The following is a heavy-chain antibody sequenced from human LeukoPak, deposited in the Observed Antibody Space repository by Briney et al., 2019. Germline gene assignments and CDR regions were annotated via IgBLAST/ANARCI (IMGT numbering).Heavy chain of an antibody. CDR1: GFTFSDYY. D-gene: IGHD5-24*01. V-gene: IGHV3-11*01. Sequence: PGGSLRLSCAASGFTFSDYYMSWIRQAPGKGLGWVSYISSSGSTIYYADSVKGRFTISRDNAKNSLYLQMNSLRAEDTAVYYCAKVDEVEMATIVFGTYYYYYGMDVWGQGTTVTVSS. J-gene: IGHJ6*02. CDR3: AKVDEVEMATIVFGTYYYYYGMDV. CDR2: ISSSGSTI.